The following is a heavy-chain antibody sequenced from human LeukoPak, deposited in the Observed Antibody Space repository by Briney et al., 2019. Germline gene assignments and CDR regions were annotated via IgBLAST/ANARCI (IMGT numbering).Heavy chain of an antibody. V-gene: IGHV3-23*01. CDR1: GFTFSSYA. Sequence: GGSLRLSCAASGFTFSSYAMSWVRQAPGKGLGWVSAIIGSGGSTYYSDSVKGRFTISRDNSKNTLYLQMNSLRAEDTAVYYCACGAVTTRPYDYWGQGTLVTVSS. CDR2: IIGSGGST. D-gene: IGHD4-17*01. CDR3: ACGAVTTRPYDY. J-gene: IGHJ4*02.